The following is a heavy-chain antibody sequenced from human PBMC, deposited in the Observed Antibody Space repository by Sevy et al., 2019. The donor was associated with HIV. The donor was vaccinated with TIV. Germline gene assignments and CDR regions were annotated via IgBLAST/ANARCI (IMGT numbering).Heavy chain of an antibody. J-gene: IGHJ4*02. V-gene: IGHV3-7*01. Sequence: GGSLRLSCEVSGFNFRSYWMSWVRQAPGKGLEWVANIKYDGSEQYYLDSVKGRFTVSRDNGKNSLYLQMTSLRVDDAAVYYCARERQEEDKSGAKFDYWGRGTLVTVSS. CDR1: GFNFRSYW. CDR3: ARERQEEDKSGAKFDY. CDR2: IKYDGSEQ. D-gene: IGHD3-10*01.